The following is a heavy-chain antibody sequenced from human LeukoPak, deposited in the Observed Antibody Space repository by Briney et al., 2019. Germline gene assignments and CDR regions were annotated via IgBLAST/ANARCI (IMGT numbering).Heavy chain of an antibody. CDR3: ATRDHIVVVTAIPNHYYYYGMDV. CDR2: ISAYNGNT. J-gene: IGHJ6*02. CDR1: GYTFTSYG. D-gene: IGHD2-21*02. Sequence: ASVKVSCKASGYTFTSYGISWVRQAPGQGLEWMGWISAYNGNTNYAQKLQGRVTMTTDTSTSTAYMELSSLRSEDTAVYYCATRDHIVVVTAIPNHYYYYGMDVWGQGTTVTVSS. V-gene: IGHV1-18*01.